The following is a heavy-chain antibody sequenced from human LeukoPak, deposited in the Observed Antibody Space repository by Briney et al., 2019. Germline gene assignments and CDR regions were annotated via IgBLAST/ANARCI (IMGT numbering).Heavy chain of an antibody. CDR3: ARQISDYYYYYMDV. D-gene: IGHD2/OR15-2a*01. CDR2: IYDSGNE. V-gene: IGHV4-39*01. Sequence: TSETLSLTCTVSGGAISTSAFYWGWIRQPPGKGLEWIGSIYDSGNEFYNPSLKSRVTISADTSKNQFSLKLNSVTAADTAMYYCARQISDYYYYYMDVWGEGITVTVPS. CDR1: GGAISTSAFY. J-gene: IGHJ6*03.